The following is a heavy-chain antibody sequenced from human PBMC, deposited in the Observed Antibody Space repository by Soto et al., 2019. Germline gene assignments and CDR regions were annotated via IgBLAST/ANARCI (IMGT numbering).Heavy chain of an antibody. CDR1: GFTFSSYA. J-gene: IGHJ4*02. Sequence: EVQLLESGGGLVQPGGSLRLSCAASGFTFSSYAMTWVRQAPGKGLEWVSIISGSGGSTYYADSVKGRFTISRDNSKNTLYLQMNSLRAEEPAVYYCARRSSGWFFDYWGQGTLVTVSS. V-gene: IGHV3-23*01. CDR3: ARRSSGWFFDY. D-gene: IGHD6-19*01. CDR2: ISGSGGST.